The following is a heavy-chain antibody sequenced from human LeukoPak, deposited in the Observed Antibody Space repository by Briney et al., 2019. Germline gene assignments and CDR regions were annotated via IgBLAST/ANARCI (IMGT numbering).Heavy chain of an antibody. CDR1: GVTFSSYA. V-gene: IGHV3-23*01. CDR3: AKDVGNYDFWSGYGYYYYYYMDV. Sequence: GGSLRLSCAASGVTFSSYARSWVRQAPGKGLEWVSAVSGSGGSTYYADSVRGRFTISRDNSKNTLYLPMHSLRAEDTPVYYCAKDVGNYDFWSGYGYYYYYYMDVWGKGTTVTVSS. CDR2: VSGSGGST. J-gene: IGHJ6*03. D-gene: IGHD3-3*01.